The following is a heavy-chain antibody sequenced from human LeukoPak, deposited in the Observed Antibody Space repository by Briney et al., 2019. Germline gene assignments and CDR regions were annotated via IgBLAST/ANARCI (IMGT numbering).Heavy chain of an antibody. D-gene: IGHD3-22*01. CDR2: ISWNSGSI. CDR3: AKGGGSGSPSYMDV. J-gene: IGHJ6*03. Sequence: PGGSLRLSCAASGFTFDDYAMHWVRQAPGKGLEWVSGISWNSGSIGYADSVKGRFTISRDNAKNSLYLQMNSLRAEDTALYYCAKGGGSGSPSYMDVWGKGTTVTVSS. CDR1: GFTFDDYA. V-gene: IGHV3-9*01.